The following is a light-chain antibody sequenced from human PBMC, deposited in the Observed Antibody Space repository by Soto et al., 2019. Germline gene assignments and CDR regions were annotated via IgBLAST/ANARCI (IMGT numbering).Light chain of an antibody. Sequence: QSALTQPPSASGSLGQSVTIPCTGTSSDVGGYDHVSWYQQHPGKAPKLMIYEVTKRPAGVPDRFSGSKSGNTASLTVSGLQAEDEAHYYCISDAGNYNYVFGNATKVTV. CDR1: SSDVGGYDH. CDR2: EVT. V-gene: IGLV2-8*01. J-gene: IGLJ1*01. CDR3: ISDAGNYNYV.